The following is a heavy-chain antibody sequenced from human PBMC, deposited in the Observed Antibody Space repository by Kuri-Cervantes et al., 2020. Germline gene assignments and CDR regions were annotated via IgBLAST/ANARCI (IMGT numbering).Heavy chain of an antibody. CDR3: AREDGSSSVAFDI. J-gene: IGHJ3*02. CDR1: GYTFTSYA. V-gene: IGHV1-3*02. CDR2: SNAGNGNT. Sequence: ASVKVSCKASGYTFTSYAMHWVRQAPGQRLEWMGWSNAGNGNTKYSQEFQGRVTITRDTSASTAYMELSSLRSEDTAVYYCAREDGSSSVAFDIWGQGTMVTVSS. D-gene: IGHD6-6*01.